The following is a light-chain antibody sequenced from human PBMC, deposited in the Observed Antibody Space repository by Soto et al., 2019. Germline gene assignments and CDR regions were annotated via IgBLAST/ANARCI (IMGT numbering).Light chain of an antibody. CDR1: SSDVGGYSY. J-gene: IGLJ1*01. Sequence: QSALTQPRSVSGSPGHSVTISCTGTSSDVGGYSYVSWYQQHPGKAPRLMIFDVSERPSGVPDRFSGSKSGNTASLTISGLQAEDEADYYCCLYAVTFYVFGTGTKVTVL. CDR3: CLYAVTFYV. V-gene: IGLV2-11*01. CDR2: DVS.